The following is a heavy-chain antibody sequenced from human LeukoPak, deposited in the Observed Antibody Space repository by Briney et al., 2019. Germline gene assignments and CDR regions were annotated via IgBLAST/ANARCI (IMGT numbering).Heavy chain of an antibody. CDR3: ARGAQERRGMDV. V-gene: IGHV1-69*13. CDR2: IIPIFGTA. CDR1: GGTFSSYA. Sequence: GASVKVSCKASGGTFSSYAISWVRQAPGQGLEWMGGIIPIFGTANYAQKFQGRVTITADESTSTAYMELSSLRSEDTAVYYCARGAQERRGMDVWGQGTTVTVSS. J-gene: IGHJ6*02.